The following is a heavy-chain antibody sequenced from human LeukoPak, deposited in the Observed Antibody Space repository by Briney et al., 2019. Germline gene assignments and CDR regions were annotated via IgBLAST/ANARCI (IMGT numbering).Heavy chain of an antibody. CDR3: ARGCSSTSCLDGFDP. J-gene: IGHJ5*02. CDR1: GGSFSGYY. D-gene: IGHD2-2*01. CDR2: INHSGST. Sequence: SEALSLTCAVYGGSFSGYYWSWIRQPPGKGLEWIGEINHSGSTNYNPSLKSRVTISVDTSKNQFSLKLSSVTAAATAVYYCARGCSSTSCLDGFDPWGQGTLVTVSS. V-gene: IGHV4-34*01.